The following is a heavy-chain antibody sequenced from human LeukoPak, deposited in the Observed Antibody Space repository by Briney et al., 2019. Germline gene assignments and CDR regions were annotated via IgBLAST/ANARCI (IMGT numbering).Heavy chain of an antibody. CDR1: GFTFSSHS. V-gene: IGHV3-21*01. Sequence: GGSLSLSCVAYGFTFSSHSMNWVRQAPGKGLEWDSSIISSSSWIYDAYSVKGRFTISRDNAKNSLYLQMNSLRAEDTAVYYCARDFSVVLSSGYSYLYYGMDVWGQGTTVTVSS. CDR3: ARDFSVVLSSGYSYLYYGMDV. J-gene: IGHJ6*02. CDR2: IISSSSWI. D-gene: IGHD3-22*01.